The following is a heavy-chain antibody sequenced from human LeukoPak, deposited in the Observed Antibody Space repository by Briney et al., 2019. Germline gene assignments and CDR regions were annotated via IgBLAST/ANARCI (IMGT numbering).Heavy chain of an antibody. CDR3: AKNLYCGGGSCYPSALGMDV. CDR1: GFTFSSYA. D-gene: IGHD2-15*01. CDR2: ISGSGNRT. V-gene: IGHV3-23*01. Sequence: GGSLRLSCAASGFTFSSYAMSWVRQAPGKGLEWVSSISGSGNRTYYADSEKGRFTISRDNSKNALFLQMNSLRAEDTAVYYCAKNLYCGGGSCYPSALGMDVWGQGTTVTVSS. J-gene: IGHJ6*02.